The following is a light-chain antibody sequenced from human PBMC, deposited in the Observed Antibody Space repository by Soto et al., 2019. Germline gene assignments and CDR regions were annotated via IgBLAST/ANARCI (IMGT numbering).Light chain of an antibody. CDR3: LLYFGGVRL. V-gene: IGLV7-43*01. CDR1: TGAVTSTFY. Sequence: QAVVTQEPSLSVSPGGTVTLTCASGTGAVTSTFYPNWFQQKPGQVPRSLIYSTSNRHPWTPARFSGSLLGGRAALTLSSVQPEDEADYYCLLYFGGVRLFGGGTKVTVL. J-gene: IGLJ2*01. CDR2: STS.